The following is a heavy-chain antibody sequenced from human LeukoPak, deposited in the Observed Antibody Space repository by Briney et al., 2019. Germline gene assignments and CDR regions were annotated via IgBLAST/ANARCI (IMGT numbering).Heavy chain of an antibody. V-gene: IGHV4-34*01. CDR3: ARKSMVRGVIIADY. CDR2: INHSGST. D-gene: IGHD3-10*01. CDR1: GGSFSGYY. J-gene: IGHJ4*02. Sequence: SETLSLTCAVYGGSFSGYYWSWIRQPPGKGLEWIGEINHSGSTNYNPSLKSRVTISVDTSKNQFSLKLSSVTAADTAVYYCARKSMVRGVIIADYWGQGTLVTVSS.